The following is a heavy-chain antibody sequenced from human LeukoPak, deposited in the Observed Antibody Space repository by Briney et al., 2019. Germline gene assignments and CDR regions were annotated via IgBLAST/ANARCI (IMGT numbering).Heavy chain of an antibody. J-gene: IGHJ6*04. Sequence: GGSLRLSCAASGFTFSSYAMHWVRQAPGKGLEWVAVISYDGSNKYYADSVKGRFTISRDNSKNTLYLQMNSLRAEDTAVYYCAGSPTYYDFWSPFDVWGKGTTVTVSS. CDR3: AGSPTYYDFWSPFDV. CDR1: GFTFSSYA. D-gene: IGHD3-3*01. V-gene: IGHV3-30-3*01. CDR2: ISYDGSNK.